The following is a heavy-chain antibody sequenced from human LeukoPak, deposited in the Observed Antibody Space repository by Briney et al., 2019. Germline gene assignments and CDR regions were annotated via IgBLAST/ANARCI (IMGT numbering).Heavy chain of an antibody. CDR2: IYTSGST. Sequence: SETLSLTCTVSGGSISSYYWSWIRQPAGKGLEWIGRIYTSGSTNYNPSLKSRVTMSVDTSKNQFSLKLSSVTAADTAVYYCARGGQYYDFWSGYVGYWGQGTLVTVSS. D-gene: IGHD3-3*01. CDR1: GGSISSYY. CDR3: ARGGQYYDFWSGYVGY. V-gene: IGHV4-4*07. J-gene: IGHJ4*02.